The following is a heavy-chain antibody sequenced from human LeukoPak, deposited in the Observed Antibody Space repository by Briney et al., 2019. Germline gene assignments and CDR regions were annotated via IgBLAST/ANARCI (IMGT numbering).Heavy chain of an antibody. J-gene: IGHJ4*02. Sequence: GGSLRLSCAASGFTFSSYAMSWVRQAPGKGLEWVSTISGSASSTYYADSVKGRFTISRDNFKSTLYLQMNTLRAEDTAVYYCAKMEGKSFYYDSSGSSLEYWGQGTLVTVSS. CDR2: ISGSASST. CDR1: GFTFSSYA. V-gene: IGHV3-23*01. D-gene: IGHD3-22*01. CDR3: AKMEGKSFYYDSSGSSLEY.